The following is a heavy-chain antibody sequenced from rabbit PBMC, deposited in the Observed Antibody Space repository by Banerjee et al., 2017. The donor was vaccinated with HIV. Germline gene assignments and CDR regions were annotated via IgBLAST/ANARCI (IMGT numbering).Heavy chain of an antibody. J-gene: IGHJ4*01. Sequence: QEQLVESGGGLVTLGGSLKLSCKASGIDFSSYGISWVRQAPGKGPEWIAYIYPGSGITNYANSVKGRFTISSDNAQNTVFLQMTSLTASDTATYFCARDREYYFNLWGPGTLVTVS. CDR2: IYPGSGIT. V-gene: IGHV1S47*01. CDR1: GIDFSSYG. CDR3: ARDREYYFNL.